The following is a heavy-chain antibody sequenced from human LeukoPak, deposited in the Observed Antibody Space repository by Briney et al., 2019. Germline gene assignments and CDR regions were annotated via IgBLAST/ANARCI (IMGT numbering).Heavy chain of an antibody. V-gene: IGHV4-30-4*01. J-gene: IGHJ5*02. Sequence: SETLSLTCTVSGGSISSTEYYWNWIRQPPGEGLEWIGYIYNSGSTYYNPSLKSRVSISVDTSKNQLSLKLSSVTAADTAVYYRASDAYYYGSGSFSSWGQGTLVTVSS. CDR1: GGSISSTEYY. CDR2: IYNSGST. CDR3: ASDAYYYGSGSFSS. D-gene: IGHD3-10*01.